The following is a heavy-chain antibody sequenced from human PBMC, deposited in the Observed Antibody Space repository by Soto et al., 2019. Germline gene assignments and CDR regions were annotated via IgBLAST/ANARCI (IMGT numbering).Heavy chain of an antibody. V-gene: IGHV3-23*01. D-gene: IGHD3-10*01. CDR1: VFPLSSYA. Sequence: GGSLKLSCAASVFPLSSYAMSWVRQAPGKGLEWVSAISGSGGSTYYADSVKGRFTISRDNSKNTLYLQMNSLRAEDTAVYYCAKDRVGDRHYYYGMDVWGQGTTVTVSS. CDR2: ISGSGGST. CDR3: AKDRVGDRHYYYGMDV. J-gene: IGHJ6*02.